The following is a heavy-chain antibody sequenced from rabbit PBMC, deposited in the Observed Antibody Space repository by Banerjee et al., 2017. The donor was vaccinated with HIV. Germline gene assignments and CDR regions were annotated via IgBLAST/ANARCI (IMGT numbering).Heavy chain of an antibody. CDR2: IYAGNSGTT. V-gene: IGHV1S40*01. CDR3: ARGRAGYVGDSDITPYYIDL. CDR1: GFSFSVSYY. Sequence: QSLEESGGDLVKPGASLTPTCTASGFSFSVSYYMCWVRQAPGKGLEWIACIYAGNSGTTYYASWAKGRFTISKSSSTTVTLQMTSLTDADTATYLCARGRAGYVGDSDITPYYIDLWGPGTLVTVS. J-gene: IGHJ4*01. D-gene: IGHD7-1*01.